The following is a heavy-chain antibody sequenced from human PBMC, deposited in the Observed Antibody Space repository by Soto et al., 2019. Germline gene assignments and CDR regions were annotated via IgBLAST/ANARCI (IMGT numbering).Heavy chain of an antibody. V-gene: IGHV4-59*01. D-gene: IGHD3-16*01. J-gene: IGHJ3*02. CDR2: IYYSGST. CDR3: ARFTTGESTLQDAFDI. CDR1: GGSISSYY. Sequence: SETLSLTCTVSGGSISSYYWSWIRQPPGKGLEWIGYIYYSGSTNYNPSLKSRVTISVDTSKNQFSLKLSSVTAADTAVYYGARFTTGESTLQDAFDIWDQGTMVTV.